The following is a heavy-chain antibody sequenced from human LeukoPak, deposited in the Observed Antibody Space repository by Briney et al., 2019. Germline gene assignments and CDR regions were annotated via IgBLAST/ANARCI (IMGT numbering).Heavy chain of an antibody. V-gene: IGHV4-59*01. D-gene: IGHD3-10*01. CDR3: ARVRDRYGETDY. CDR1: GGYMRSNY. CDR2: IHHTRGA. J-gene: IGHJ4*02. Sequence: SEPLSLPCSVSGGYMRSNYWGWIRRPPGKGVEWIGYIHHTRGATYSPSLRSRLSLSIDTSRNQFSLRLNSVTPADTAVYFCARVRDRYGETDYWGQGALATVSS.